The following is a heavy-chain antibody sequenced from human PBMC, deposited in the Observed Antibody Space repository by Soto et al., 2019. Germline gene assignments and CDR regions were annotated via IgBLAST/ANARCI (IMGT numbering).Heavy chain of an antibody. CDR2: IIPIFGTA. V-gene: IGHV1-69*01. CDR3: PRGVEMANIGVYGMDV. D-gene: IGHD5-12*01. Sequence: QVQLVQSGAEVKKPGSSVKVSCKASGGTFSSYAISWVRQAPGQGLEWMGGIIPIFGTANYAQKFQGRVTITADEPTSTAYMELRSLRSEDTAVYYCPRGVEMANIGVYGMDVLGQGTTVTVSS. CDR1: GGTFSSYA. J-gene: IGHJ6*02.